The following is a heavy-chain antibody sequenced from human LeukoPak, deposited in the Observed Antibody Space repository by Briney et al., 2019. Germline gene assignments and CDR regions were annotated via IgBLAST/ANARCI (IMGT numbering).Heavy chain of an antibody. Sequence: GGSLRLSCAASGFTFSDYWIHWVRQAPGKGLEWVANIKQDGSEKYYVDSVKGRFTISRDNAKNSLYLQMNSLRAEDTAVYYCARSRGRLDYWGQGTLVTVSS. CDR2: IKQDGSEK. D-gene: IGHD3-10*01. V-gene: IGHV3-7*03. J-gene: IGHJ4*02. CDR3: ARSRGRLDY. CDR1: GFTFSDYW.